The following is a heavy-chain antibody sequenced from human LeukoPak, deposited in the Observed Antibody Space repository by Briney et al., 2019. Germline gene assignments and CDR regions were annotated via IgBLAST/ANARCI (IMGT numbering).Heavy chain of an antibody. CDR1: GYTLTELS. V-gene: IGHV1-24*01. CDR3: ATSLFGSSGWSLYYFDY. J-gene: IGHJ4*02. Sequence: ASVKVSCKVSGYTLTELSMHWVRQAPGKGLEWMGGFDPEDGETIYAQKLQGRVTMTEDTSTDTAYMELSSLRSEDTAVYYCATSLFGSSGWSLYYFDYWGQGTLVTVSS. D-gene: IGHD6-19*01. CDR2: FDPEDGET.